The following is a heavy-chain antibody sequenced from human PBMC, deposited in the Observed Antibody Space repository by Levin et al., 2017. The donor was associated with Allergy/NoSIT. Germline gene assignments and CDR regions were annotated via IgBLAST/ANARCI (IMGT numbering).Heavy chain of an antibody. V-gene: IGHV3-53*01. J-gene: IGHJ5*01. CDR1: GFTVSTHY. D-gene: IGHD3-10*01. Sequence: PGESLKISCAASGFTVSTHYMNWVRQAPGKGLEWVSVIYSSGNTYYADSVKGRFTTSRDTSRNTLYLQMNTLTVEDTAIYYCARDRFLDGSASGGWLDSWGQGTLVTVAS. CDR2: IYSSGNT. CDR3: ARDRFLDGSASGGWLDS.